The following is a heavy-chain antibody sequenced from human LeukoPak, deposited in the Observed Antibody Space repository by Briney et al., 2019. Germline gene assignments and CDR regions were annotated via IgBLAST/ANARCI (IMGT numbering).Heavy chain of an antibody. CDR3: ARGHVLGLRFLCGSCYPPDY. CDR2: INPSGGST. D-gene: IGHD2-15*01. J-gene: IGHJ4*02. CDR1: GYTFTSYY. V-gene: IGHV1-46*01. Sequence: GASVKVSCKASGYTFTSYYMHWVRQAPGQGLEWMGIINPSGGSTSYAQKFQGRVTMTRDTSTSTVYMELSSLRSEDTAVYYCARGHVLGLRFLCGSCYPPDYWDQGTLVTVSS.